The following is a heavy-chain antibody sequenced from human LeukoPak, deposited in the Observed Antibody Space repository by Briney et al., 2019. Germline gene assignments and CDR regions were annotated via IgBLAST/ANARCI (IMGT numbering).Heavy chain of an antibody. CDR3: AKDLRGMVVAANFDY. D-gene: IGHD2-15*01. J-gene: IGHJ4*02. CDR1: GFTFSSYA. V-gene: IGHV3-23*01. Sequence: PGGSLRLSCAASGFTFSSYAMSWVRQAPGKGLEWVSAISGSGGSTYYADSVKGRFTISRDNPKNTLYLQMNSLRAEDTAVYYCAKDLRGMVVAANFDYWGQGTLVTVSS. CDR2: ISGSGGST.